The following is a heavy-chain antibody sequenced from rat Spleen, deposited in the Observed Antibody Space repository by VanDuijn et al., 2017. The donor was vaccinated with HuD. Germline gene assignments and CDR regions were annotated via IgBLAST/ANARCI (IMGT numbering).Heavy chain of an antibody. CDR3: ATDRDSSYIYEGY. CDR1: GFNFNDYW. V-gene: IGHV4-2*01. Sequence: EVKLVESGGGLVQPGRSLRLSCAASGFNFNDYWMGWVRQAPGKGLEWIGEINEDSSTINYSPSLKDRFTISRDSAQNTLYLQMSKLGSEDTAIYYCATDRDSSYIYEGYWGQGVMVTVSS. D-gene: IGHD1-2*01. CDR2: INEDSSTI. J-gene: IGHJ2*01.